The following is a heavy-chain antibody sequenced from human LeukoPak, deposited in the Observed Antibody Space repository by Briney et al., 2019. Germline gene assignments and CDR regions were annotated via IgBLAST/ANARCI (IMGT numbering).Heavy chain of an antibody. D-gene: IGHD5-18*01. Sequence: PSETLSLTRSVSGGAISSYDWSWIRQPPGKGLEGIGYIYYSGSTNYSPSLKSRVTISVDTSKNPFSLKLSSVTAADTAVYYCARVEYRYAPDAFDISGQGTMVTVSS. CDR1: GGAISSYD. CDR3: ARVEYRYAPDAFDI. J-gene: IGHJ3*02. CDR2: IYYSGST. V-gene: IGHV4-59*01.